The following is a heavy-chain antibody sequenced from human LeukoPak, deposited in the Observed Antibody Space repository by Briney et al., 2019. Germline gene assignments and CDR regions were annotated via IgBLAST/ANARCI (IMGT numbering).Heavy chain of an antibody. V-gene: IGHV3-23*01. CDR2: ISGSGGST. D-gene: IGHD5-18*01. CDR3: TNPRPRTASDDY. Sequence: GGSLRLSCAASGFTFSSYGMHWVRQAPGKGLEWVSAISGSGGSTFYSDSVKGRFTISRDNSKNTLYLQMNSLRAEGTAVYYCTNPRPRTASDDYWGQGTLVTVSS. CDR1: GFTFSSYG. J-gene: IGHJ4*02.